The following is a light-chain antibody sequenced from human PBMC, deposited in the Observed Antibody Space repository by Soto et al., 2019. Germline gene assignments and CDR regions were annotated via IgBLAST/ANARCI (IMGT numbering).Light chain of an antibody. J-gene: IGLJ1*01. Sequence: QSVLTQPASVSGSPGQSITISCTGTSSDVGGYNYVSWYQQHPGKAPKLIIYEVTNRPSGVSNRFSGSRSGNTASLTISGLQAEDEAEYYCNSYTSNSAFVFGTGTKVTVL. CDR3: NSYTSNSAFV. V-gene: IGLV2-14*01. CDR2: EVT. CDR1: SSDVGGYNY.